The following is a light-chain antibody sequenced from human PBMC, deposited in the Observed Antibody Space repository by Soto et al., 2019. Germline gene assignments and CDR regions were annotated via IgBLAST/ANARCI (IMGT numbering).Light chain of an antibody. Sequence: QSALTQPASVSGSPGQSITISCTGTSSDVGGYHYVSWYQQHPGKAPKLMIYEVSNRTSGVSNRFSGSKSGNTASLTISGLQAEDEADYFCSSYGSTSTRYVFGTGTKLTVL. CDR1: SSDVGGYHY. J-gene: IGLJ1*01. CDR2: EVS. CDR3: SSYGSTSTRYV. V-gene: IGLV2-14*01.